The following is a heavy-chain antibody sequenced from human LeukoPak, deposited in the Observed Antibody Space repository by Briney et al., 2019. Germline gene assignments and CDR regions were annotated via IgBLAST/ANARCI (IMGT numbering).Heavy chain of an antibody. CDR1: GFTFSSSA. V-gene: IGHV3-23*01. J-gene: IGHJ4*02. D-gene: IGHD1-7*01. CDR2: ISASGGST. Sequence: GGSLRLSCAASGFTFSSSAMSWVRQVPGKGLEWVSGISASGGSTYYADSVRGRFTISRDNSKNTLYVQMNSLRAEDTAVYYCAKEYNWNYGYWGQGTLVTVSS. CDR3: AKEYNWNYGY.